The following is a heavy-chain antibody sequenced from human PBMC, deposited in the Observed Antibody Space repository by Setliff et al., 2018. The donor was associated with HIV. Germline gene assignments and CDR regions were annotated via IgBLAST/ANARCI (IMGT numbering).Heavy chain of an antibody. D-gene: IGHD2-21*02. Sequence: GESLKISCKGSGYTFSNYWIAWVRQKPGKGLEWMGIIFPGDSKMHYSPSFQGRVTLSADKSISTAYLQWSSLQTSDSGMYYCARGIAALTASFDYWGQGSLVTVSS. V-gene: IGHV5-51*01. CDR1: GYTFSNYW. J-gene: IGHJ4*02. CDR2: IFPGDSKM. CDR3: ARGIAALTASFDY.